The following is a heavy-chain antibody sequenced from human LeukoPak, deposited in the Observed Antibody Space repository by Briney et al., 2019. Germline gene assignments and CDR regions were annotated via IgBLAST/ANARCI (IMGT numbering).Heavy chain of an antibody. V-gene: IGHV3-23*01. D-gene: IGHD3-22*01. J-gene: IGHJ4*02. CDR3: AKDEVRAGGITMIVVVILPDY. CDR2: ISGSGGST. CDR1: GFTFSSYA. Sequence: GGSLRLSCAASGFTFSSYAMSWVRQALGKGLEWVSAISGSGGSTYYADSVKGRFTISRDNSKNPLYLQMNSLRAEDTAVYYCAKDEVRAGGITMIVVVILPDYWGQGTLVTVSS.